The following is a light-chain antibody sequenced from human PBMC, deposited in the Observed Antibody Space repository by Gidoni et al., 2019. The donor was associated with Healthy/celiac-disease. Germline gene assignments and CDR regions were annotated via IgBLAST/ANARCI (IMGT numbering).Light chain of an antibody. V-gene: IGKV2-28*01. J-gene: IGKJ4*01. CDR2: LGS. CDR3: MQALQTPLT. Sequence: EIVMTQSPLSLPVTPGEPASISCRSSQSLLNSNGYNYLDWYLQKQGQYPPLLIYLGSNRASGVPDRFSGSGSGTDFTLKISRVEAEDVGVYYCMQALQTPLTFGGGTKVEIK. CDR1: QSLLNSNGYNY.